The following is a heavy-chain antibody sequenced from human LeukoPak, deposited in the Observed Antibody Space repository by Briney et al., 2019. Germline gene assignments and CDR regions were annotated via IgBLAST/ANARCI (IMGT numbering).Heavy chain of an antibody. Sequence: PGGSLRLSCAASGFTFSTYAMSWVRQAPGKGLEWVSVIYSGGGTYYADSVKGRFTISRDTSKNTLCLQMNSLRAEDTAMYYCARGGIAESFDSWGQGTLVMVSS. J-gene: IGHJ5*01. CDR3: ARGGIAESFDS. V-gene: IGHV3-66*01. CDR1: GFTFSTYA. D-gene: IGHD6-13*01. CDR2: IYSGGGT.